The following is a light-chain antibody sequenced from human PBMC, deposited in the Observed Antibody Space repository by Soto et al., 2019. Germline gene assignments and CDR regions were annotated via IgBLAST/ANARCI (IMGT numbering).Light chain of an antibody. CDR3: QQYGSSPRAT. J-gene: IGKJ3*01. V-gene: IGKV3-20*01. Sequence: EIVLTQSPATLSLSPGEGATLSCRASQSVNNNSLAWYQQKPGQAPRLLIYGAASRASGIPDRFSGSGSGTDFTLTISRLEPEDFSVYFCQQYGSSPRATFGPGARVDIK. CDR2: GAA. CDR1: QSVNNNS.